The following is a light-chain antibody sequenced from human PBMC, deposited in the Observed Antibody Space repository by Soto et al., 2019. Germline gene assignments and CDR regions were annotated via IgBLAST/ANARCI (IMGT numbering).Light chain of an antibody. CDR3: AAWDDRLSGLV. Sequence: QSVLTQPPSASGTPGQRVTISCSGGSSNIGGYNYVYWYQQYPGTAPKLLVFGTNLRPSGVPDRFSASKSGTSGSLTISGLRSEDEADYYCAAWDDRLSGLVFGRGTKLTVL. CDR2: GTN. CDR1: SSNIGGYNY. V-gene: IGLV1-47*02. J-gene: IGLJ2*01.